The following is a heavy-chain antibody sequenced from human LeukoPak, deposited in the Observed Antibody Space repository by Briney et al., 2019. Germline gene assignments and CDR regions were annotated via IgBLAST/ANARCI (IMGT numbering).Heavy chain of an antibody. CDR1: GFTFSDYY. V-gene: IGHV3-11*01. D-gene: IGHD5-24*01. Sequence: GGSLRLSCAASGFTFSDYYMSWIRQAPGKGLEWVSYISSSGSTIYYADSVKGRFTISRDNAKDSLYLQMNSLRAEDTAVYYCARDRDGYNVLDAYWGQGTLVTVSS. CDR3: ARDRDGYNVLDAY. CDR2: ISSSGSTI. J-gene: IGHJ4*02.